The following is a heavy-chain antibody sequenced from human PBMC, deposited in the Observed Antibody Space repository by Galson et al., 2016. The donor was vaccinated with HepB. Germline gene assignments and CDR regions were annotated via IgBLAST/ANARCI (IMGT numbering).Heavy chain of an antibody. CDR2: TYYRSKWYH. CDR1: GDSVSSNTAA. D-gene: IGHD6-19*01. V-gene: IGHV6-1*01. CDR3: AKVWGNTRGWSFLFED. Sequence: CAISGDSVSSNTAAWSWLRQSPSRGLEWLGRTYYRSKWYHDYPISVEGRITIKADTSKNQISLQLNTVTPEDTAVYYCAKVWGNTRGWSFLFEDWGPGTLVTVSS. J-gene: IGHJ4*02.